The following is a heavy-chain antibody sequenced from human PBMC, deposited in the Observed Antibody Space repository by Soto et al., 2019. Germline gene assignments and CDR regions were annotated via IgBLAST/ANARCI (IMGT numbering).Heavy chain of an antibody. CDR3: ASHYAYAEGYYWYGIDV. D-gene: IGHD3-16*01. CDR1: GFTFSRYW. J-gene: IGHJ6*02. CDR2: ISSYGSDT. Sequence: EVQLVESWGGLVLPGGSLRLSCAASGFTFSRYWMHWVRQAPGKGLVWVSRISSYGSDTHYADSVKGRFTISRDNAKNTLYLQMNSLRADDTAVYYCASHYAYAEGYYWYGIDVWGQGTTVTVSS. V-gene: IGHV3-74*01.